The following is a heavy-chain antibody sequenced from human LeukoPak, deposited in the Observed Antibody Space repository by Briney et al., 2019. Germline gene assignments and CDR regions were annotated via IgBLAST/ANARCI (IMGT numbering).Heavy chain of an antibody. CDR1: GVTFSSYW. J-gene: IGHJ5*02. D-gene: IGHD1-26*01. Sequence: PGGSLRLSCAASGVTFSSYWMHWVRQAPGKGLGWVSRINSDGSSTSYADSVKGRFTISRDNAKNTLYLQMNSLRAEDTAVYYCARVGGSFHWFDPWGQGTLVTVSS. CDR2: INSDGSST. V-gene: IGHV3-74*01. CDR3: ARVGGSFHWFDP.